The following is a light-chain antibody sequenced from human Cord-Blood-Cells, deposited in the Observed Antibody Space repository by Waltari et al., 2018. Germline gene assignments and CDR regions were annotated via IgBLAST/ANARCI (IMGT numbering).Light chain of an antibody. CDR3: CSYAGSYTYV. V-gene: IGLV2-11*01. CDR1: SSDVGGYNY. Sequence: QSALTQPRSVSGSPGQSVTIPCTGTSSDVGGYNYVSWYQQHPGKAPKPMIYEVSKRPSGVPDRFAGSKSGSSASLTISGLQAEDEADYYCCSYAGSYTYVFGTGTKVTVL. J-gene: IGLJ1*01. CDR2: EVS.